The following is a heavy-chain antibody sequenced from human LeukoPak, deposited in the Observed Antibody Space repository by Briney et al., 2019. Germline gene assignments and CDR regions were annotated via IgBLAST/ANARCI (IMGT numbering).Heavy chain of an antibody. CDR3: ARDQARYYDSSGYYLDY. CDR2: INDSGGST. V-gene: IGHV3-11*04. CDR1: GFTFSDYY. Sequence: GGSLRLSCAASGFTFSDYYMSWVRQAPGKGLEWVSTINDSGGSTYYADSVKGRFTISRDNAKNSLYLQMNSLRAEDTAVYYCARDQARYYDSSGYYLDYWGQGTLVTVSS. D-gene: IGHD3-22*01. J-gene: IGHJ4*02.